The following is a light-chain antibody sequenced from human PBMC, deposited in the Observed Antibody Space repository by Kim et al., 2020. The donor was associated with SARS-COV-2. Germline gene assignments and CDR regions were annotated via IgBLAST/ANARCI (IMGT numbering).Light chain of an antibody. CDR3: QQYYSIPWT. CDR2: WAS. CDR1: QSVLYSSNNNNY. J-gene: IGKJ1*01. Sequence: ATINCKSSQSVLYSSNNNNYLAWYQQKPGQPPKLLIYWASTRESGVPARFSGSGSGTDFTLTISSLQTEDVGVYYCQQYYSIPWTFGQGTKVDIK. V-gene: IGKV4-1*01.